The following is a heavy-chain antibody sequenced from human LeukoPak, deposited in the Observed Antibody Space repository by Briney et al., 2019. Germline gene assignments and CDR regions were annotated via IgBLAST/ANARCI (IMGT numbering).Heavy chain of an antibody. V-gene: IGHV1-2*02. CDR3: ARPGLHSYGYLMKLDY. Sequence: ASVKVSCKASGYTFTGYYMHWVRQAPGQGLEWMGWINPNSGGTNYAQKFQGRVTMTRDTSISTAYMELSSLRSEGTAVYYCARPGLHSYGYLMKLDYWGQGTLVTVSS. CDR2: INPNSGGT. D-gene: IGHD5-18*01. CDR1: GYTFTGYY. J-gene: IGHJ4*02.